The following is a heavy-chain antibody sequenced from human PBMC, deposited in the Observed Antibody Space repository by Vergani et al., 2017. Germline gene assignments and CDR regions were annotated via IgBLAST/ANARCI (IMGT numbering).Heavy chain of an antibody. Sequence: QVQLVQSGAEVKKPGSSVKVSCKASGGTFSSYAISWVRQAPGQGLEWMGRIIPIFGTANYAQKFQGRVTITADESTSTAYMELSSLRSEATAVYYCARGLGDCSGGSCYSSRYYYYMDVWGKGTTVTVSS. CDR3: ARGLGDCSGGSCYSSRYYYYMDV. V-gene: IGHV1-69*18. CDR1: GGTFSSYA. CDR2: IIPIFGTA. J-gene: IGHJ6*03. D-gene: IGHD2-15*01.